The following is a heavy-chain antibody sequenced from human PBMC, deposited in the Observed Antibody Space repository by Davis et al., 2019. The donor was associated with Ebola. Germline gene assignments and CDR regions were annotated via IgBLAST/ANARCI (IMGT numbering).Heavy chain of an antibody. D-gene: IGHD6-19*01. Sequence: GESLKISCAASGYTFSSYSMNWVRQAPGKGLEWVANIKQDGDGSYYVDSVKGRFTISRDNAQNSLYLQMHSLRADDTAVYYCVRDSWIPVSGRYSYYGMDVWGKGTTVTVSP. CDR3: VRDSWIPVSGRYSYYGMDV. V-gene: IGHV3-7*01. J-gene: IGHJ6*04. CDR2: IKQDGDGS. CDR1: GYTFSSYS.